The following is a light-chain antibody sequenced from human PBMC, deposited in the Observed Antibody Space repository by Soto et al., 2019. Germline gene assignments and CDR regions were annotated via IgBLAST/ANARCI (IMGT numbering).Light chain of an antibody. CDR3: QQSYSTPWT. Sequence: IHLTHSPSSLSASVGDRVTITCRASQDISIYLGWYQQKPGKAPKLLIYAASTLQSGIPSRFSGSGSETDFTLTISSLQPEDFATYYCQQSYSTPWTFGQGTKVDIK. J-gene: IGKJ1*01. CDR1: QDISIY. CDR2: AAS. V-gene: IGKV1-39*01.